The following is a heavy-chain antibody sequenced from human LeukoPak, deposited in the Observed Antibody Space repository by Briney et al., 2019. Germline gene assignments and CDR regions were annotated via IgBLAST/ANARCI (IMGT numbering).Heavy chain of an antibody. CDR3: ARVFIAVAGNYFDY. CDR2: IYYSGST. CDR1: GGSISSYY. J-gene: IGHJ4*02. V-gene: IGHV4-59*01. Sequence: SETVSLTCTVSGGSISSYYWSWIRPPPGKGLEWIGYIYYSGSTNYNPSLKSRVTISVDTSKNQFCLKLSSVTAADTAVYYCARVFIAVAGNYFDYWGQGTLVTVSS. D-gene: IGHD6-19*01.